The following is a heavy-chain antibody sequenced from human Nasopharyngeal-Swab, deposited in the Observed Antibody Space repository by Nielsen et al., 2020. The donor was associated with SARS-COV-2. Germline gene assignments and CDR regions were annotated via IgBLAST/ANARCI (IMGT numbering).Heavy chain of an antibody. V-gene: IGHV4-59*01. D-gene: IGHD1-7*01. CDR3: ARGGPGLELFSRFDP. CDR2: IYYSGST. J-gene: IGHJ5*02. Sequence: WIRQPPGKGLEWIGYIYYSGSTNYNPSLKSRVTISVDTSKNQFSLKLSSVTAADTAVYYCARGGPGLELFSRFDPWGQGTLVTVSS.